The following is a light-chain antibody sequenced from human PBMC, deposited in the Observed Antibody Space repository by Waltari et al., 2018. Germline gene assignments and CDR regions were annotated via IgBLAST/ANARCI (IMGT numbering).Light chain of an antibody. J-gene: IGKJ2*01. CDR1: QSIDSS. CDR3: QQRSTWPPSVT. CDR2: DAS. Sequence: EIVLTQSPATLSLSPGERATVSCRASQSIDSSLVWYQHKPGQPPRLLIYDASIRATGIPARFSGSGSGTDFTLTITSLEPEDFAVYYCQQRSTWPPSVTFGQGTKLEI. V-gene: IGKV3-11*01.